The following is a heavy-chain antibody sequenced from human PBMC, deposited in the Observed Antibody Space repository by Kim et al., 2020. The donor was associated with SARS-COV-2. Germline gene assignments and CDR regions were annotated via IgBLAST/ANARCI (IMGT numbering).Heavy chain of an antibody. D-gene: IGHD2-15*01. CDR2: IDPSDSYT. J-gene: IGHJ4*02. CDR1: GYSFTSYW. CDR3: AILVVVAAPVSDY. V-gene: IGHV5-10-1*01. Sequence: GKSLKISCKGSGYSFTSYWISWVRQMPGKGLEWMGRIDPSDSYTNYSPSFQGHVTISADKSISTAYLQWSSLKASDTAMYYCAILVVVAAPVSDYWGQGTLVTVSS.